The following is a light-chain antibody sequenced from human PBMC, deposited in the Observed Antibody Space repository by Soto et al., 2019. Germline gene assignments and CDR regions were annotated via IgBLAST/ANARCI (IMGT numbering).Light chain of an antibody. Sequence: QLVLTQSPSASASLGASVKLTCTLSSGHSSYAIACHQQQPEKGPRYLMKLNSDGSHSKGDGNPDRFSGSSSGAERYLTISSLQSEDEADYYCQTWGTGIQAFGTGTKLTVL. CDR3: QTWGTGIQA. CDR1: SGHSSYA. J-gene: IGLJ1*01. CDR2: LNSDGSH. V-gene: IGLV4-69*01.